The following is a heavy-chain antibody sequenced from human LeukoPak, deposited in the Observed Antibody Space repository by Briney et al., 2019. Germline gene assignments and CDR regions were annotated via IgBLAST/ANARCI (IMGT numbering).Heavy chain of an antibody. V-gene: IGHV3-48*01. CDR2: ISSSSSTI. Sequence: GGSLRLSCAAPGFTFSTYSMNWVRQAPGKGLEWVSYISSSSSTIYYADSVKGRFTVSRDSSKNTMYLQMNSLRAEDTALYYCARDLNYWGQGTLVTVSS. J-gene: IGHJ4*02. CDR1: GFTFSTYS. CDR3: ARDLNY.